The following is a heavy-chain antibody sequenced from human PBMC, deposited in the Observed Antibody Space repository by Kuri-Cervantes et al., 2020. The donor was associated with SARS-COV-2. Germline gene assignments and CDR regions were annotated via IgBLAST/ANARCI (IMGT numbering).Heavy chain of an antibody. CDR2: IYYSGGT. CDR1: GGSISRGGYY. CDR3: ARGMQQWPFDY. J-gene: IGHJ4*02. D-gene: IGHD6-19*01. V-gene: IGHV4-31*03. Sequence: SETLSLTCTVSGGSISRGGYYWSWIRQHPEKGLEWIGYIYYSGGTFYNPSLKSRVSMSVDTSKSQFSLNLSSVTAADTAVYYCARGMQQWPFDYWGQGTLVTVSS.